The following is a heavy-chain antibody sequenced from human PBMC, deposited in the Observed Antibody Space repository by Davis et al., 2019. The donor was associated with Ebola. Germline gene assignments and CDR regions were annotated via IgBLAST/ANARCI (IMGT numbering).Heavy chain of an antibody. Sequence: GGSLRLSCAASGFTFSSYSMNWVRQAPGKGLEWVSSISSSSSYIYYADSVKGRFTIPRDNAKNSLYLQMNSLRAEDTAVYYCARDWDSSGYYFSMDWGQGTLVTVSS. J-gene: IGHJ4*02. V-gene: IGHV3-21*01. CDR2: ISSSSSYI. CDR1: GFTFSSYS. CDR3: ARDWDSSGYYFSMD. D-gene: IGHD3-22*01.